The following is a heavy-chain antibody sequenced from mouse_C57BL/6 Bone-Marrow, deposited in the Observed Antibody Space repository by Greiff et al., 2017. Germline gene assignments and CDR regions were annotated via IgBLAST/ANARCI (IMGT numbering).Heavy chain of an antibody. Sequence: QVQLKESGPELVKPGASVKISCKASGYAFSSSWMNWVKQRPGKGLEWIGRIYPGDGDTNYNGKFKGKATLTADKSSSTAYMQLSSLPSEDSAVYFCAIVVAPYFDYWGQGTTRTVSS. V-gene: IGHV1-82*01. CDR2: IYPGDGDT. CDR3: AIVVAPYFDY. J-gene: IGHJ2*01. D-gene: IGHD1-1*01. CDR1: GYAFSSSW.